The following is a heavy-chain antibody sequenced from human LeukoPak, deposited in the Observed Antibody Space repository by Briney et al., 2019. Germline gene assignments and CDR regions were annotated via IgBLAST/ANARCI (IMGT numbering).Heavy chain of an antibody. J-gene: IGHJ4*02. D-gene: IGHD6-19*01. CDR2: IWYDGSNK. CDR3: ARGVRYSSGYFDY. V-gene: IGHV3-33*01. CDR1: GFTFSRFG. Sequence: GGSLRLSCAASGFTFSRFGMHWVHQAPGKGLEWVAVIWYDGSNKYYTDSVKGRFTISRDNSKNTLYLQMNSLRAEDTAVYYCARGVRYSSGYFDYWGQGTLVTVSS.